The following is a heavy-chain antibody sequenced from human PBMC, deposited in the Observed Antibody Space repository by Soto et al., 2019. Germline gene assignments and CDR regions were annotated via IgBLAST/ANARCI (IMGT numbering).Heavy chain of an antibody. CDR3: ARDKITGLFDY. V-gene: IGHV4-34*01. Sequence: QVQLQQWGARLLKPSETLSLTCAVYGGSFSGYCWTWIRQPPGTGLEWIGDINHSGSPNYNPSLKSRVTISVDTSKTQFSLKLTSVTAADTAVYYCARDKITGLFDYWGQGTLVTVSS. J-gene: IGHJ4*02. CDR2: INHSGSP. D-gene: IGHD2-8*02. CDR1: GGSFSGYC.